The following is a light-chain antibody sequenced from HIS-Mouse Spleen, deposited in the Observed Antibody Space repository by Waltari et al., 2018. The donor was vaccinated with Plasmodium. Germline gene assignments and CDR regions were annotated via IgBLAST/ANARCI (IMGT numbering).Light chain of an antibody. J-gene: IGLJ2*01. CDR2: EVS. Sequence: QSALTQPPSASGSPGQSVTISCTRTSSDVGGYNYVPWYQQHPAKAPKLMIYEVSKRPSGVPDRFSGSKSGNTASLTVSGLQAEDEADYYCSSYAGSNNLVFGGGTKLTVL. V-gene: IGLV2-8*01. CDR3: SSYAGSNNLV. CDR1: SSDVGGYNY.